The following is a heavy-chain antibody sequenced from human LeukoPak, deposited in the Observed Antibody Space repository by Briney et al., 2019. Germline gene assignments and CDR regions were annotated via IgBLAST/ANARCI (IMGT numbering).Heavy chain of an antibody. CDR3: ASLVVVPNYYFDY. D-gene: IGHD2-15*01. V-gene: IGHV4-39*01. CDR1: GGSISSSSYY. CDR2: IYYSGST. J-gene: IGHJ4*02. Sequence: SEILSLTRTVSGGSISSSSYYWGWIRQPPGKGLEWIGSIYYSGSTYYNPSLKSRVTISVDTSKNQFSLKLSSVTAADTAVYHCASLVVVPNYYFDYWGRGTLVTVSS.